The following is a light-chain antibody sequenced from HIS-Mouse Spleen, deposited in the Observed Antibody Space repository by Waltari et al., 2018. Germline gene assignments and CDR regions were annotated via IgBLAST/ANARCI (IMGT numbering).Light chain of an antibody. J-gene: IGLJ1*01. CDR3: SSYTSSSTYV. CDR1: SSDVGAYHY. Sequence: QSALTQPASVSVSPGQSITISCPGTSSDVGAYHYVSWYQQHPGKAPKLMIYDVSNRPSGVSNRFSGSKSGNTASLTISGLQAEDEADYYCSSYTSSSTYVFGTGTKVTVL. V-gene: IGLV2-14*03. CDR2: DVS.